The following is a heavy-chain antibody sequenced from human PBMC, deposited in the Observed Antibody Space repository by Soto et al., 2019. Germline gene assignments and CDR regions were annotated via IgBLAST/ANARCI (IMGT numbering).Heavy chain of an antibody. CDR3: ARESCPGDKSVDY. CDR1: GFTFSSYA. J-gene: IGHJ4*02. CDR2: ISYDGSNK. V-gene: IGHV3-30-3*01. D-gene: IGHD3-10*01. Sequence: QVQLVESGGGVVQPGRSLRLSCAASGFTFSSYAMHWVRQAPGKGLEWVAVISYDGSNKYYADSVKGRFTISRDNSKNTLYLQMKSLRAEYTAVYYCARESCPGDKSVDYWGQGTLVTVSS.